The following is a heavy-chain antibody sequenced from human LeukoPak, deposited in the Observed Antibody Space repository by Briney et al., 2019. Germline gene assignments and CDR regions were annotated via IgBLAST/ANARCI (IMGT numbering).Heavy chain of an antibody. V-gene: IGHV3-73*01. D-gene: IGHD2-15*01. J-gene: IGHJ4*02. CDR2: IKTNAKNYAS. CDR1: GFTFSGCA. Sequence: PGGSLKLSCAASGFTFSGCAMHWVRQASGKGLEWVGRIKTNAKNYASAYSASVKVRFIITRDESKNTSYLQMNSLNTDDTAVYYCTRDGGSWSHLDSWGQGTLVTVSS. CDR3: TRDGGSWSHLDS.